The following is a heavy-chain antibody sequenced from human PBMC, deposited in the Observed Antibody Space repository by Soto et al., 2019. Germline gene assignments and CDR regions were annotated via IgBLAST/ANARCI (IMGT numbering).Heavy chain of an antibody. CDR1: GYTFTNYY. J-gene: IGHJ4*01. CDR3: ARARFNTVTTWWYFDY. D-gene: IGHD4-17*01. V-gene: IGHV1-46*01. Sequence: ASVKVSCKASGYTFTNYYIHWLRQAPGQGLEWMGIINPSTGRTTNVQKFQDRVTMIRDTSTSTVYTELSSLRSEDTAVYYCARARFNTVTTWWYFDYWGQGTLVTVSS. CDR2: INPSTGRT.